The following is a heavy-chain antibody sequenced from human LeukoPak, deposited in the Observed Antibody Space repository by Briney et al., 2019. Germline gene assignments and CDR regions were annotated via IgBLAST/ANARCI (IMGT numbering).Heavy chain of an antibody. CDR3: ARDLPVTTFSWFDP. Sequence: PSQTLSLTCTVSGDSISSGDYYWSWIRQPAGKGLEWIGRISSSGSTNYNPSLKSRVTISVDTSKNQFSLKLSSVTAADTAVYYCARDLPVTTFSWFDPWGQGTLVTVSS. D-gene: IGHD4-17*01. CDR2: ISSSGST. CDR1: GDSISSGDYY. V-gene: IGHV4-61*02. J-gene: IGHJ5*02.